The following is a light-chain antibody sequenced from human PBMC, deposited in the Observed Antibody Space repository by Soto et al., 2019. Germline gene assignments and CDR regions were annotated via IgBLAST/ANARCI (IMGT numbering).Light chain of an antibody. Sequence: DIQMTQSPSSLSASVGDRVTITCQASQDISNYLNGYQQKPGQAPTLLIFDAATVETGVPSRFSGSGSGTHFTFTIPSLQAEDIATYYCHQYEDLPLTFGGGTKVEI. CDR1: QDISNY. V-gene: IGKV1-33*01. CDR2: DAA. CDR3: HQYEDLPLT. J-gene: IGKJ4*01.